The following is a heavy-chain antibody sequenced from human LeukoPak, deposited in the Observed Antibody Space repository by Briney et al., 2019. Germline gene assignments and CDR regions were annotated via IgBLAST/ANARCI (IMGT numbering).Heavy chain of an antibody. V-gene: IGHV1-8*03. D-gene: IGHD4-17*01. Sequence: ASVKVSCKASGYTFTSYDINWVRQATGQGLEWMGWMNPNSGNTGYAQKFQGRVTITRNTSISTAYMELSSLRSEDTAVYYCARGYGDYSLPDYWGQGTLVTVSS. CDR1: GYTFTSYD. J-gene: IGHJ4*02. CDR3: ARGYGDYSLPDY. CDR2: MNPNSGNT.